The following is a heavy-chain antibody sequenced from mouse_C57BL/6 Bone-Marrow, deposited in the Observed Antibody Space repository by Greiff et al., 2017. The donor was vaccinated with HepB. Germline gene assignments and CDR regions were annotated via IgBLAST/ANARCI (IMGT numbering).Heavy chain of an antibody. CDR3: ARESSYYYGSSYVNYFDY. CDR2: IDPSDSYT. Sequence: QVQLQQSGAELVKPGASVKLSCKASGYTFTSYWMQWVKQRPGQGLEWIGEIDPSDSYTNYNQKFKGKATLTVDTSSSTAYMQLSSLTSEDSAVYYCARESSYYYGSSYVNYFDYWGQGTTLTVSS. CDR1: GYTFTSYW. V-gene: IGHV1-50*01. D-gene: IGHD1-1*01. J-gene: IGHJ2*01.